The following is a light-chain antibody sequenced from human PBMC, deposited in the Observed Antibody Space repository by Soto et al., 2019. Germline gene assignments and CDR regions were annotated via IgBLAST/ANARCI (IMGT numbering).Light chain of an antibody. CDR1: QSMSTY. V-gene: IGKV1-39*01. CDR3: QQSYSTPLT. J-gene: IGKJ4*01. Sequence: IHMTQSPSSLSASLGDRVTITFRASQSMSTYLNWYQQKPFKAPNRLIYAASSLQSGVPSRFSGSGSGTELTITISSLQPEDFATYYCQQSYSTPLTFGGGTKVDIK. CDR2: AAS.